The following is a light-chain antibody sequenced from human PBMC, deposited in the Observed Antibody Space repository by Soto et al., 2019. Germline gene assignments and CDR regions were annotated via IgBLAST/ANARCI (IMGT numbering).Light chain of an antibody. CDR2: EVS. V-gene: IGLV2-8*01. CDR1: SSDVGGYNY. J-gene: IGLJ2*01. Sequence: QSVLTQTHSASGSPGQSVTISCTGTSSDVGGYNYVSWYQQHPGKAPKLMIYEVSKRPTVVPDRFSGSKSRKTASLTVYGLQADYDADYYCTSYAGSNNFGVFGGGTKLTVL. CDR3: TSYAGSNNFGV.